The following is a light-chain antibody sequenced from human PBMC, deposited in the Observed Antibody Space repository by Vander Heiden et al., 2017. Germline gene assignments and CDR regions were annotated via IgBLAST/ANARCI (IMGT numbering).Light chain of an antibody. CDR1: SSNIGAGYD. Sequence: QSVLTQPPSVSGAPGQSVTIPCTGSSSNIGAGYDVHWYQQLPGTAPKLLIYANTNRPSGVPDRFSGSKSGTSASLAITGLHAEDEADYYCQSYDSSLSGYVFGTGTKVTVL. V-gene: IGLV1-40*01. CDR2: ANT. CDR3: QSYDSSLSGYV. J-gene: IGLJ1*01.